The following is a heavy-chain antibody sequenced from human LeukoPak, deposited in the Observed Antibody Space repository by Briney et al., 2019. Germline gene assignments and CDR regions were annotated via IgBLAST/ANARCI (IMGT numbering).Heavy chain of an antibody. CDR1: GFPFSNYA. CDR2: ISGGGVNT. V-gene: IGHV3-23*01. CDR3: AKEGRGYDFWGGYTFDV. J-gene: IGHJ3*01. D-gene: IGHD3-3*01. Sequence: GGSLRLSCAASGFPFSNYALSWVRQALGKGLEWVAAISGGGVNTFYAESVKGRFTVSRDNSEKTLHLQMNSLRVDDTAVYYCAKEGRGYDFWGGYTFDVWGRGTMVTVSS.